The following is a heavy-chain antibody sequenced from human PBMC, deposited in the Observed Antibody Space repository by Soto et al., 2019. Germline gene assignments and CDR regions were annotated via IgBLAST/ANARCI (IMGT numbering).Heavy chain of an antibody. CDR2: IWYDGSNK. CDR1: GFTFSSYG. J-gene: IGHJ3*02. D-gene: IGHD3-10*01. Sequence: GGSLRLSCAASGFTFSSYGMHWVRQAPGKGLEWVAVIWYDGSNKYYADSVKGRFTISRDNSKNTLYLQMNSLRAEDTAVYYCARDLDYYGSGSPDAFDIWGQGTMVTVSS. V-gene: IGHV3-33*01. CDR3: ARDLDYYGSGSPDAFDI.